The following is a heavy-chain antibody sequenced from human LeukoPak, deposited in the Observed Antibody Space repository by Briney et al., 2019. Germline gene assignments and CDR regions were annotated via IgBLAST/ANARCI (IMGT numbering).Heavy chain of an antibody. V-gene: IGHV1-8*01. D-gene: IGHD5-24*01. J-gene: IGHJ4*02. CDR1: GYTFTSCD. Sequence: ASVKVSCKASGYTFTSCDINWVRQATGQGLEWMGWMSPNSGNTGYAQKFQGRVTMTRNTSISTAYMELSSLRSEDTAVYYCARTYGRDGYNYNYWGQGTLVTVSS. CDR3: ARTYGRDGYNYNY. CDR2: MSPNSGNT.